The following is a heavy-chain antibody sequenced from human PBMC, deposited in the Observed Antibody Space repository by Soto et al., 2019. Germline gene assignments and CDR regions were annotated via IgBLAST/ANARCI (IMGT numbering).Heavy chain of an antibody. CDR1: GLTFSNAW. V-gene: IGHV3-15*07. J-gene: IGHJ4*02. CDR3: TPLNYDFWSVST. D-gene: IGHD3-3*01. Sequence: GWSLRLSCAASGLTFSNAWMNWVRQAPGKGLEWVGRIKSKIDGGTTDYAAPVKGRFTISREDSKNMLYLQMNSLKPEDTAVYYCTPLNYDFWSVSTWGQGTLVTVSS. CDR2: IKSKIDGGTT.